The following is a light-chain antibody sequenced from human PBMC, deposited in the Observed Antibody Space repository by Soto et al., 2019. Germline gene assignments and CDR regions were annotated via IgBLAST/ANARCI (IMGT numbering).Light chain of an antibody. CDR1: QSGSFY. Sequence: EIVLTQSPATLSLSPGERATLSCRASQSGSFYLAWYQQKPGQIPRLLIYDASDRATGIPARFSGSGSGTDFTLTISSVEPDDFAVYYCHQRSDWPLTFGGGTKVEIK. CDR2: DAS. CDR3: HQRSDWPLT. V-gene: IGKV3-11*01. J-gene: IGKJ4*01.